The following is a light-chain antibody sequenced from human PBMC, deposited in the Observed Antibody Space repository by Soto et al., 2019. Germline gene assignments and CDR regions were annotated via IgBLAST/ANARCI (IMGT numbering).Light chain of an antibody. J-gene: IGKJ1*01. Sequence: EIVVSLCPASLSGSPGERATLSCRASQSVSSYLAWYQQKPGQAPRLLIYGASSRATGIPDRFSGSGSGTDFTLTISRLEPEDFAVYYCQQYGSSPRTFGQGTKVDIK. CDR3: QQYGSSPRT. V-gene: IGKV3-20*01. CDR2: GAS. CDR1: QSVSSY.